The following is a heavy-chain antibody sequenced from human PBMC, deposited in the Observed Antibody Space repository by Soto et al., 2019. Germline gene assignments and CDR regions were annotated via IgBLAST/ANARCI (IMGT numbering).Heavy chain of an antibody. CDR3: ARSWETSHDY. J-gene: IGHJ4*02. CDR1: SGSISTDY. V-gene: IGHV4-4*07. D-gene: IGHD1-26*01. CDR2: IHASEIT. Sequence: SETLSLTCTVSSGSISTDYWSWIRQPAGKGLEWIGRIHASEITDYNPSLKSRVTMSVDTSTNLFSLNLTSVTAADAAVYYCARSWETSHDYWGQGTLVTVSS.